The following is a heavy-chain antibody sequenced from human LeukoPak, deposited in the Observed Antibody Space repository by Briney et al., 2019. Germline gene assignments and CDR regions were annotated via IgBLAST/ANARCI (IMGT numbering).Heavy chain of an antibody. CDR2: ISGSGGST. CDR1: GFTFSSYA. J-gene: IGHJ4*02. D-gene: IGHD5-18*01. V-gene: IGHV3-23*01. CDR3: TIEGYISGFAY. Sequence: GGSLRLSCAASGFTFSSYALSWVRQAPGKWMEWGSDISGSGGSTHYADSVKGRFTISRDNSKNTLYLQMNSLRAEDTAVYYCTIEGYISGFAYWGQGTLVTVSS.